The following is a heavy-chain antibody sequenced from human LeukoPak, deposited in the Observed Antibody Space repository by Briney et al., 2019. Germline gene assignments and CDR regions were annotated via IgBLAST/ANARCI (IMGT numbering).Heavy chain of an antibody. D-gene: IGHD2-2*01. CDR3: AKAVPYCSSTSCYAGYYYGMDV. V-gene: IGHV3-23*01. CDR1: GFTLSSYA. CDR2: ISGSGGST. Sequence: GGSLRLSCAASGFTLSSYAMSWVRQALGKGLEWVSAISGSGGSTYYADSVKGRFTISRDNSKNTLYLQMNSLRAEDTAVYYCAKAVPYCSSTSCYAGYYYGMDVWGQGTTVTVSS. J-gene: IGHJ6*02.